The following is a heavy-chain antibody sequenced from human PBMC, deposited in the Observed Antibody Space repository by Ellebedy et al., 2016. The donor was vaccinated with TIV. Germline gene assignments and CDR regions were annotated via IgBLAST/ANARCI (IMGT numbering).Heavy chain of an antibody. Sequence: PGGSLRLSCAASGFTFSSYWMHWVRQAPGKGLVWVSRINSDGSSTSYADSVKGRFTISRDNAKNTLYLQMNSLRAEDTAVYYCARGVRHCSGGSCYAGDWFDPWGQGTLVTVSS. CDR2: INSDGSST. CDR1: GFTFSSYW. D-gene: IGHD2-15*01. J-gene: IGHJ5*02. V-gene: IGHV3-74*01. CDR3: ARGVRHCSGGSCYAGDWFDP.